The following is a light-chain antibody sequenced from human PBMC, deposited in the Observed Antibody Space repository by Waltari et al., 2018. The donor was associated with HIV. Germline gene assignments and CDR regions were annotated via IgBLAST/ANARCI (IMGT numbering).Light chain of an antibody. CDR1: QSISHNSNNRNY. Sequence: DIVMTQSPDSLAVSLGERATINCKSSQSISHNSNNRNYLNWYQQKVGQPPKLLTYWASTRESGVSDRFSGSGSETDFTLTISSLQAEDVAVYYCQQYFTFPRTFGQGTRLEIK. V-gene: IGKV4-1*01. CDR3: QQYFTFPRT. CDR2: WAS. J-gene: IGKJ2*02.